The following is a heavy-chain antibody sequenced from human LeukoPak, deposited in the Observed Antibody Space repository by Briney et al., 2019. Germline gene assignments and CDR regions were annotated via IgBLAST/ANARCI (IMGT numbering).Heavy chain of an antibody. J-gene: IGHJ4*02. CDR3: VKDLTGTWSFDY. Sequence: GGSLRLSCSTSGFTFSNHCMHWVRQAPGKGLEYVSSIGPNGASTLYADSVKGRFTISRDNSKNALYLQLTSLRLEDTALYSCVKDLTGTWSFDYWGQGTLVTVSS. CDR2: IGPNGAST. V-gene: IGHV3-64D*06. CDR1: GFTFSNHC. D-gene: IGHD3-9*01.